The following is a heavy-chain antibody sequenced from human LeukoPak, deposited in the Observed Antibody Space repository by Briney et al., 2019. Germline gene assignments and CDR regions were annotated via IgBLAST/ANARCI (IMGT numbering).Heavy chain of an antibody. CDR2: IWYDGSNK. CDR1: GFTFSSYG. V-gene: IGHV3-33*01. Sequence: GRSLRLSCAASGFTFSSYGMHWVRQAPGKGLEWVAVIWYDGSNKYYADSVEGRFTISRDNSKNTLYLQMNSLRAEDTAVYYCARDIVLLVYAIRDYYYYGMDVWGQGPTVTVSS. D-gene: IGHD2-8*01. J-gene: IGHJ6*02. CDR3: ARDIVLLVYAIRDYYYYGMDV.